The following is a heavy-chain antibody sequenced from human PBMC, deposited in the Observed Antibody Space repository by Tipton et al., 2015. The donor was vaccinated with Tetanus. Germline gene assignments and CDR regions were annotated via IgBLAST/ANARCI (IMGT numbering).Heavy chain of an antibody. Sequence: SLRLSCAASGFIFSSYGIHWVRQAPGKGLEWVAVSWYDSTEKYYADSVKGRFTISRDNSRNTLYLQMNSLRAEDTAVYYCAREADCSGGSCFSGDFDNWGQGTQVPVSS. CDR3: AREADCSGGSCFSGDFDN. D-gene: IGHD2-15*01. CDR2: SWYDSTEK. V-gene: IGHV3-33*01. CDR1: GFIFSSYG. J-gene: IGHJ4*02.